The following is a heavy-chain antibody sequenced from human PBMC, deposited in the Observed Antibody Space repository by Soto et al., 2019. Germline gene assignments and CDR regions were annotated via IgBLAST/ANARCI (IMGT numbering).Heavy chain of an antibody. CDR2: INHSGST. D-gene: IGHD1-7*01. CDR3: ARPRGNWNYWWFDY. V-gene: IGHV4-34*01. CDR1: GGSFSGYY. J-gene: IGHJ4*02. Sequence: SETLSLTCAVYGGSFSGYYCSWIRQPPGKGLEWIGEINHSGSTNYNPSLKSRVTISVETSKNQFSLKLSSVTAAETAVYYCARPRGNWNYWWFDYWGQGTLVTVSS.